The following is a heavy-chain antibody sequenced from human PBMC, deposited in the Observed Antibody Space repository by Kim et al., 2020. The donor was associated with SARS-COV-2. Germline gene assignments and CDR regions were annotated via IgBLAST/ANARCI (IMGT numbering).Heavy chain of an antibody. CDR1: GFIFSAHH. CDR3: AKSRVIDNRGYFDR. Sequence: GGSLRLSCSASGFIFSAHHMSWVRQAPGMGLEWVSSIAFDDDGTYYADSVKGRFNISRDNSKNTLYLQMNTLRVEDMAVYYCAKSRVIDNRGYFDRWGQGTLVTVSS. J-gene: IGHJ4*02. CDR2: IAFDDDGT. D-gene: IGHD6-13*01. V-gene: IGHV3-23*01.